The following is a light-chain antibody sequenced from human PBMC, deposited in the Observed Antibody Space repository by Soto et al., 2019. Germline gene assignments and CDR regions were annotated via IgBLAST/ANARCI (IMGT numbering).Light chain of an antibody. J-gene: IGKJ1*01. Sequence: DIQMTQSPSSLSASVGDTVTITCRASQSIIDYFAWYQQRPGKAPTLLIYAASTLHTGVPPRFSGSGAGTDFTLTISSLQPEDVATYYCQQYDTAPQTFGQGTKVEIK. CDR1: QSIIDY. V-gene: IGKV1-27*01. CDR3: QQYDTAPQT. CDR2: AAS.